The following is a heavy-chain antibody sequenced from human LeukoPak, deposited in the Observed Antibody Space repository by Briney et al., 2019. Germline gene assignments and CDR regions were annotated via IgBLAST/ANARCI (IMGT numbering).Heavy chain of an antibody. CDR2: IYHSGIT. J-gene: IGHJ6*03. CDR3: ARCVSTVTRSYYYYYYMDV. D-gene: IGHD4-17*01. V-gene: IGHV4-38-2*02. Sequence: PSETLSLTSTVSGYSISSGYYWGWIRQPPGKGLEWIGSIYHSGITYYNPSLKSRVTISVDTSKNQFSLKLSSVTAADTAVYYCARCVSTVTRSYYYYYYMDVWGKGATVTISS. CDR1: GYSISSGYY.